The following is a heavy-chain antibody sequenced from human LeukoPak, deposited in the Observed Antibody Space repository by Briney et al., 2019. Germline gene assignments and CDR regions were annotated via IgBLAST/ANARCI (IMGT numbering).Heavy chain of an antibody. CDR3: ARVAQYKQWLAFCDAFDI. V-gene: IGHV1-46*01. CDR2: INPSGCST. CDR1: GHTFTRYY. Sequence: ASVKVSCKASGHTFTRYYIHWVRQAPGQGLEWMGTINPSGCSTSYTQKFQGRLTVTRNTSISTAYMELSRLRSEATAVYYCARVAQYKQWLAFCDAFDIWGQGTMVTVSS. J-gene: IGHJ3*02. D-gene: IGHD6-19*01.